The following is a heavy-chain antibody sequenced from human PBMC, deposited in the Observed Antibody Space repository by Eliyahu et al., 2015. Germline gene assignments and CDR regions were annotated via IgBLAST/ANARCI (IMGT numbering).Heavy chain of an antibody. D-gene: IGHD3-3*01. CDR3: ARGELSVRSWFDP. CDR1: GGSFSGYS. V-gene: IGHV4-34*01. Sequence: QVQLQQWGAGLLKPSETLSLTCAVYGGSFSGYSWSWIRQPPGKGLEWIGEIYHIGSTNYNPSLKSRVTISVDTSKNQFSLKLSSVTAADTAVYYCARGELSVRSWFDPWGQGTLVTVSS. J-gene: IGHJ5*02. CDR2: IYHIGST.